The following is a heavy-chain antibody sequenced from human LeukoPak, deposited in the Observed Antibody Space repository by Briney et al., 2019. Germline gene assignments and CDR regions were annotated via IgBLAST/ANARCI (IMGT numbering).Heavy chain of an antibody. J-gene: IGHJ6*02. CDR2: IYYSGST. Sequence: SETLSLTCTVSGGSVSSGSYYWSWIRQPPGKGLEWIGYIYYSGSTSYNPSLKSRVTISVDTSKNQFSLKLSSVTAADTAVYYCARENPPYYYYGMDVWGQGTTVTVSS. V-gene: IGHV4-61*01. CDR3: ARENPPYYYYGMDV. CDR1: GGSVSSGSYY.